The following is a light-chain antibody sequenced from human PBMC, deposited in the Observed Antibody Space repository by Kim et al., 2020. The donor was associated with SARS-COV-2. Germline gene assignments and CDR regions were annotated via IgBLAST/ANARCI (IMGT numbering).Light chain of an antibody. V-gene: IGLV1-44*01. Sequence: ELTQPPSASGTPGQTVTISCSGSTSNIGTNTVKWYQQLPGTAPKLLIYNNSQRPSGVPDRFSGSKSGTSASLAISRLQSEDESDYYCAAWDDSLIGVVFCRGTQLAVL. CDR3: AAWDDSLIGVV. CDR2: NNS. CDR1: TSNIGTNT. J-gene: IGLJ2*01.